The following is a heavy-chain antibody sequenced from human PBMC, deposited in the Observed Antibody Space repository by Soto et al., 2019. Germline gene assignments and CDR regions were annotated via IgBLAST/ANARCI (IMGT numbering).Heavy chain of an antibody. CDR3: ARQGSNGAYYYYGMDV. CDR2: IYPGDSDT. CDR1: GYRFSSYW. J-gene: IGHJ6*02. V-gene: IGHV5-51*01. Sequence: PVESLKISCQGSGYRFSSYWIAWFRQMPVKVLEWMGIIYPGDSDTIYSPSFQGQVTFSVDKSTSTAYLQWSSLKASDTAMYYCARQGSNGAYYYYGMDVWGQGTTVTVSS. D-gene: IGHD2-8*01.